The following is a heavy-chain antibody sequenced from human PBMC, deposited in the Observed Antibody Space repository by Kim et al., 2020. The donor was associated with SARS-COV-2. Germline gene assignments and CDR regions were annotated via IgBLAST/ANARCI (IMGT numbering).Heavy chain of an antibody. J-gene: IGHJ4*02. CDR3: TTDAPNQGYCSSTSCYMGKFDY. D-gene: IGHD2-2*02. V-gene: IGHV3-15*01. CDR1: GFTFSNAW. Sequence: GGSLRLSCAASGFTFSNAWMSWVRQAPGKGLEWVGRIKSKTDGGTTDYAAPVKGRFTISRDDSKNTLYLQMNSLKTEDTAVYYCTTDAPNQGYCSSTSCYMGKFDYWGQGTLVTVSS. CDR2: IKSKTDGGTT.